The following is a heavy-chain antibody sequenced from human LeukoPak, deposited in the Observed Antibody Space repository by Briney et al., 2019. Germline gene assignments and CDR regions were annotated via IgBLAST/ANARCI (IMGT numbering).Heavy chain of an antibody. CDR1: GFTFSSYS. D-gene: IGHD3-10*01. J-gene: IGHJ4*02. CDR3: ARGTFYGSGPSGY. Sequence: PGGSLRLSCAASGFTFSSYSMNWVRQAPGKGLEWVSYISSSSSTIYYADSVKGRFTISRDNAKNSLYLRMNSLRAEDTAVYYCARGTFYGSGPSGYWGQGTLVTVSS. V-gene: IGHV3-48*01. CDR2: ISSSSSTI.